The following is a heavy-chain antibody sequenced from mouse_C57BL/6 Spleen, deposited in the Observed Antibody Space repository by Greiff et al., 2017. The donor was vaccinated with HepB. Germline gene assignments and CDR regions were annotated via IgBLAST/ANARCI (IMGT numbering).Heavy chain of an antibody. CDR3: ATDRSYGAMDY. CDR1: GYTFPDYY. V-gene: IGHV1-26*01. Sequence: EVQLQQSGPELAKPGASVKISCKASGYTFPDYYMNWVKQRHGKSLEWIGDINPNNGGTSYNQKFKGKATLTVDKSSSTAYMELRSLTSEDSAGYYGATDRSYGAMDYWGQGTPVTVSS. J-gene: IGHJ4*01. CDR2: INPNNGGT. D-gene: IGHD1-1*01.